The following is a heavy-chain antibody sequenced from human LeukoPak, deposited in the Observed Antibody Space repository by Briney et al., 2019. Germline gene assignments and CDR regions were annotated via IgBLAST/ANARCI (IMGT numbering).Heavy chain of an antibody. Sequence: PSETLSLTCTVSGGSISSYYWSWIRQPPGKGLEWIGYIYHSGSTYYNPSLKSRVTISVDRSKNQFSLKLSSVTAADTAVYYCARALGYYDSSGYYTVGAFDIWGQGTMVTVSS. CDR1: GGSISSYY. CDR3: ARALGYYDSSGYYTVGAFDI. V-gene: IGHV4-59*12. J-gene: IGHJ3*02. D-gene: IGHD3-22*01. CDR2: IYHSGST.